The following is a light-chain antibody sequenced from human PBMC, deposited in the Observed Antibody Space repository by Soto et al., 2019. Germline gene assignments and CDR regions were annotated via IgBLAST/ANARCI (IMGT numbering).Light chain of an antibody. CDR3: SAFTSSTTLA. CDR2: EVT. J-gene: IGLJ3*02. CDR1: SSDIGAYDY. V-gene: IGLV2-14*01. Sequence: QSVLTQPASVSGSPGQSITISCTGTSSDIGAYDYVSWFQQYPGKAPTLLIYEVTFRPSGVSSRFSGSKSGNTASLTISGLQTEDEADYYCSAFTSSTTLAFGGGTKLTVL.